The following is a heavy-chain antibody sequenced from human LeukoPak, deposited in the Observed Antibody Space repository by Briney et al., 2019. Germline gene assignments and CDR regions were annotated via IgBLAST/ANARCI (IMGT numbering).Heavy chain of an antibody. Sequence: SETLSLTCTVSGGSISSSSYYWGWIRQPPGKGLEWIGSIYYSGSTYHNPSLKSRVTISVDTSKNQFSLKLSSVTAADTAVYYCARQTVAGLLATFDYWGQGTPVTVSS. D-gene: IGHD6-19*01. CDR1: GGSISSSSYY. CDR2: IYYSGST. J-gene: IGHJ4*02. V-gene: IGHV4-39*01. CDR3: ARQTVAGLLATFDY.